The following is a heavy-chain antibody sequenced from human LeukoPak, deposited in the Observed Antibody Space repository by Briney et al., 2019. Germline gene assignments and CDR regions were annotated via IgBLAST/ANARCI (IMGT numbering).Heavy chain of an antibody. CDR2: IYWDDDK. D-gene: IGHD3-9*01. CDR1: GFSLSTSEVG. J-gene: IGHJ4*02. V-gene: IGHV2-5*02. Sequence: SGPTLVKPTQTLTVTCTFSGFSLSTSEVGVGWIRQPPGKALEWLALIYWDDDKRYSPSLKSRLTITKDTSKNQVVLTMTNMDPVDTATYYCARDDILTGYYDYWGQGTLVTVSP. CDR3: ARDDILTGYYDY.